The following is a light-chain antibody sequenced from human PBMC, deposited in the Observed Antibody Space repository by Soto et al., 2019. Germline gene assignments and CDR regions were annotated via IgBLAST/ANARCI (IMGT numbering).Light chain of an antibody. V-gene: IGKV3-15*01. CDR3: RPYNNWPRA. J-gene: IGKJ1*01. CDR1: QSVSSN. Sequence: EIVMTQSPGTLSVSPGERATLSCRASQSVSSNLAWYQQKPGQAPRLLICDASTRATDIPARFSGSGSGTECALTSSTLQAEDFSVYYCRPYNNWPRAFGQGTKVEFK. CDR2: DAS.